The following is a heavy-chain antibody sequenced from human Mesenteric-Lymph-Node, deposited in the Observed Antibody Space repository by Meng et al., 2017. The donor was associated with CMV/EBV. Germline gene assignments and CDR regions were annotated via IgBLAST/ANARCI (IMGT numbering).Heavy chain of an antibody. J-gene: IGHJ4*02. CDR3: ARFYDTSGPRSRTFDY. Sequence: GSDNSANYYGNWIRQPPGKGLEWIGYIYYSGSINYNPSLKSRVTISVDTSKNQFSLKLSSVTAADTAVYYCARFYDTSGPRSRTFDYWGQGTLVTVSS. CDR1: GSDNSANYY. D-gene: IGHD3-22*01. V-gene: IGHV4-61*01. CDR2: IYYSGSI.